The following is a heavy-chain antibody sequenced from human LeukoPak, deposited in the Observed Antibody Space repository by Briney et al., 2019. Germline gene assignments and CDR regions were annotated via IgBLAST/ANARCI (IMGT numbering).Heavy chain of an antibody. D-gene: IGHD6-6*01. CDR2: MNPNSGNT. CDR1: GYTFTNYD. J-gene: IGHJ6*03. V-gene: IGHV1-8*01. Sequence: ASVKVSCKASGYTFTNYDLNWVRQATGQGLEWMGWMNPNSGNTGYAQKFQGRVTITADKSTSTAYMELSSLRSEDTAAYYCARLNSSSSDIYYYYYMDVWGKGTTVTVSS. CDR3: ARLNSSSSDIYYYYYMDV.